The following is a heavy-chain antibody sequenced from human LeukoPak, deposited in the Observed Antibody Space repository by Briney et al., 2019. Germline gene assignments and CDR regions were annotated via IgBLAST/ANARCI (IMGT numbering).Heavy chain of an antibody. J-gene: IGHJ4*02. CDR2: ISGSGGST. CDR1: GFTFSSYA. Sequence: GGSLRLSCAASGFTFSSYAMSWVRQAPGKGLEWVSAISGSGGSTYYADSVKGRFTISRDNSKNTLYLQMNSLRAEDTAVYYCAKRQRLLEWLLEGFDYWGQGTLVTVSS. D-gene: IGHD3-3*01. CDR3: AKRQRLLEWLLEGFDY. V-gene: IGHV3-23*01.